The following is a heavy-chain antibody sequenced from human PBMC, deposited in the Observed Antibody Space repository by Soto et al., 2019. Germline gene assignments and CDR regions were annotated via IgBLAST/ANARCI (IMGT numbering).Heavy chain of an antibody. CDR3: ARFGPPGGKYYYDSSGYPFDP. Sequence: GASVKVSCKASGGTFSSYAISWVRQAPGQGLEWMGWIIPIFGTANYAQKFQGRVTITADESTSTAYMELSSLRSEDTAVYYCARFGPPGGKYYYDSSGYPFDPWGQGTLVTVSS. CDR2: IIPIFGTA. CDR1: GGTFSSYA. J-gene: IGHJ5*02. V-gene: IGHV1-69*13. D-gene: IGHD3-22*01.